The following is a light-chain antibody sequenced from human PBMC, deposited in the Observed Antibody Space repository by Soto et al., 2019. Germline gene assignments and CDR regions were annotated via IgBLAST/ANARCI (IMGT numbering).Light chain of an antibody. CDR3: SSDTSSSTTPYV. V-gene: IGLV2-14*01. CDR2: EVI. CDR1: SSDIGAYNY. Sequence: QSALTQPASVSGSPGQSITISCTGTSSDIGAYNYVSWYRQHPGKAPKLMIYEVINRPSGVSNRFSGSKSGNTASLTISGLQPEDEADYYCSSDTSSSTTPYVFGTGTKLTVL. J-gene: IGLJ1*01.